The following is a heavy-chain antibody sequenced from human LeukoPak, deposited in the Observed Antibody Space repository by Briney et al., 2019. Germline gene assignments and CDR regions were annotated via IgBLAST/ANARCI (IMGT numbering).Heavy chain of an antibody. J-gene: IGHJ4*02. Sequence: ASVKVSCKASGYTFTGYYMHWVRQAPGQELEWMGWLSPNSDDTKFAQKFQGRVTMTRDTSISTAYMELSRLRSDDTAVYYCARATDVSSWYLAYWGQGTLVTVSS. CDR2: LSPNSDDT. CDR1: GYTFTGYY. V-gene: IGHV1-2*02. CDR3: ARATDVSSWYLAY. D-gene: IGHD6-13*01.